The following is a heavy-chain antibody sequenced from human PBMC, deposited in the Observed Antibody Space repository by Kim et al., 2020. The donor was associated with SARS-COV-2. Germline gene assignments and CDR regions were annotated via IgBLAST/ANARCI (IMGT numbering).Heavy chain of an antibody. V-gene: IGHV3-7*02. CDR1: GFNFRDYW. Sequence: GGSLRLSCAASGFNFRDYWMSWVRQAPGKGLEWVANIRGDGGQKDYIASVKGRFTISRDNAKNSLYLEMNSLRDDDTAVYYCARHFNGGGGQGTLVTVSS. J-gene: IGHJ4*02. D-gene: IGHD3-16*01. CDR3: ARHFNGG. CDR2: IRGDGGQK.